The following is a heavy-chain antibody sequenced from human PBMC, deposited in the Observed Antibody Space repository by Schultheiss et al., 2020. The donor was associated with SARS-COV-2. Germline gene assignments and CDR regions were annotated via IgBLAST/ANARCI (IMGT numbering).Heavy chain of an antibody. Sequence: ASVKVSCKASGYTFTSYDINWVRQATGQGLEWMGWMNPNSGNTGYAQKFQGRVTMTRNTSISTAYMELSSLRSEDTAVYYCARGSETSWGGANWFDPWGQGTLVTVS. CDR2: MNPNSGNT. J-gene: IGHJ5*02. D-gene: IGHD2-2*01. CDR1: GYTFTSYD. V-gene: IGHV1-8*01. CDR3: ARGSETSWGGANWFDP.